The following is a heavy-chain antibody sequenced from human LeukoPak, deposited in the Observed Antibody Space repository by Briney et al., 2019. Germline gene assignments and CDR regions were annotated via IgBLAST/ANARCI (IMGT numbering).Heavy chain of an antibody. CDR2: ISSNGGST. J-gene: IGHJ4*02. D-gene: IGHD1-26*01. V-gene: IGHV3-64D*06. CDR1: GFTVSSNY. CDR3: VKDSGSYRFDY. Sequence: GGSLRLSCAASGFTVSSNYMSWVRQAPGKGLEYVSAISSNGGSTYYADSVKGRFTISRDNSKNTLYLQMSSLRAEDTAVYYCVKDSGSYRFDYWGQGTLVTVSS.